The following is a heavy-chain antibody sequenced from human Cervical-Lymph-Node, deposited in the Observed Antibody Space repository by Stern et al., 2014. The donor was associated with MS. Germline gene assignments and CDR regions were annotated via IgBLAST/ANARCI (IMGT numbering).Heavy chain of an antibody. J-gene: IGHJ4*02. CDR1: GYSFTANW. V-gene: IGHV5-51*01. D-gene: IGHD4-17*01. CDR2: SYHGDSDP. CDR3: ARDYGDYAFDY. Sequence: VHLVQSGAEVKQPGESLKISCKGSGYSFTANWIAWVRQMPGKGLEWMGISYHGDSDPRCSPSFQGQVTISADKSISTAYLQWSSLKASDTAMYYCARDYGDYAFDYWGQGTLVTVSS.